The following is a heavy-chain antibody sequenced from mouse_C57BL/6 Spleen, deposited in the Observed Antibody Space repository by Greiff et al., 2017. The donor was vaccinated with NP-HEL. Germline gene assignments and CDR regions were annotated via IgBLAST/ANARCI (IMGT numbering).Heavy chain of an antibody. V-gene: IGHV1-82*01. Sequence: QVHVKQSGPELVKPGASVKISCKASGYAFSSSWMNWVKQRPGKGLEWIGRIYPGDGDTNYNGKFKGKATLTADKSSSTAYMQLSSLTSEDSAVYFCARLRVWYFDVWGTGTTVTVSS. J-gene: IGHJ1*03. CDR2: IYPGDGDT. CDR1: GYAFSSSW. CDR3: ARLRVWYFDV.